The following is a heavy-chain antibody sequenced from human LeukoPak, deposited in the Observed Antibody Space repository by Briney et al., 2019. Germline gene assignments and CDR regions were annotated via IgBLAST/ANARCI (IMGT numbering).Heavy chain of an antibody. CDR3: VKDRWSGSTSCYDY. CDR1: GFTFSHYG. J-gene: IGHJ4*02. V-gene: IGHV3-30*18. CDR2: ISFHGTDT. D-gene: IGHD2-2*01. Sequence: PGGSLRLSCAASGFTFSHYGMTWVRQAPGKGLEWVAVISFHGTDTFYADSVKGRFTISRDNSKNTLHLQMNSLRANDTAVYYCVKDRWSGSTSCYDYWGQGTLVTVSS.